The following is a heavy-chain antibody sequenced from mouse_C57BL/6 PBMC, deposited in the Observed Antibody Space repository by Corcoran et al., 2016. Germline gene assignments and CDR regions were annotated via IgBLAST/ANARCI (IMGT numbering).Heavy chain of an antibody. J-gene: IGHJ4*01. V-gene: IGHV8-12*01. Sequence: QVTLKESGPGILQSSQTLSLTCSCSGFSLSTSGMGVSWIRQPSGKGLEWLAHIYWDDDKRYNPSLKSRLTISKDTSRNQVFLKITSVDTADTATYYCARSQFYYYGSRNYAMDYWGQGTSVTVSS. CDR3: ARSQFYYYGSRNYAMDY. CDR1: GFSLSTSGMG. CDR2: IYWDDDK. D-gene: IGHD1-1*01.